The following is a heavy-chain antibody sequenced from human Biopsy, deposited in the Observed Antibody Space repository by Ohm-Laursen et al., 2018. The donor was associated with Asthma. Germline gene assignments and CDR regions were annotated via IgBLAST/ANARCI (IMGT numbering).Heavy chain of an antibody. CDR2: IPYTGNT. J-gene: IGHJ4*02. CDR3: ARHWNWGSFFDY. V-gene: IGHV4-39*01. D-gene: IGHD7-27*01. Sequence: TLSLTCTVSGGPMSSSSYSWGWIRQPPGKGLEWIGSIPYTGNTDIPSLRSRVTLSVDTSKNNFSLKLTSVTAADTAVFYCARHWNWGSFFDYWGQGMLVTVSS. CDR1: GGPMSSSSYS.